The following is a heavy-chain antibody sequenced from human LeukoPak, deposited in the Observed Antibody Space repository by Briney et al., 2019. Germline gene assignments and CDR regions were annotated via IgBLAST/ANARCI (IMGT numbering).Heavy chain of an antibody. CDR2: IYSSGNT. CDR3: AVHTNVDISSFMDV. Sequence: SETLSLTCTVSGDSFSAYYWSWIRQPPGRGLEWIGYIYSSGNTNYNPSLKSRVTISVGTSKKQHSLKLTSVTAADTAVYYCAVHTNVDISSFMDVWGKGTTVTVSS. CDR1: GDSFSAYY. J-gene: IGHJ6*03. D-gene: IGHD2-8*01. V-gene: IGHV4-4*09.